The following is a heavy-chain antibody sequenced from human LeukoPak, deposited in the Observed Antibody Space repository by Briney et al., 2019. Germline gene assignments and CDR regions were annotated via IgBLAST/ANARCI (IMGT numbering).Heavy chain of an antibody. CDR3: ARGRALITMVRGARTNWFDP. J-gene: IGHJ5*02. V-gene: IGHV4-34*01. Sequence: KTSETLSLTCAVYGGSFSGYYWSWIRQPPGKGLEWIGEINHSGSTNYNPSFKSRVTISVDTSKNQFSLKLSSVTAADTAVYYCARGRALITMVRGARTNWFDPWGQGTLVTVSS. CDR1: GGSFSGYY. D-gene: IGHD3-10*01. CDR2: INHSGST.